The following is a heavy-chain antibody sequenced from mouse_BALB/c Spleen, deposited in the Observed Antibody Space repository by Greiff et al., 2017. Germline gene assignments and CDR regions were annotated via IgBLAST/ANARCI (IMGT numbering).Heavy chain of an antibody. J-gene: IGHJ4*01. D-gene: IGHD3-3*01. CDR2: ISSGGSYT. Sequence: EVKLMESGGGLVKPGGSLKLSCAASGFTFSSYAMSWVRQSPEKRLEWVAEISSGGSYTYYPDTVTGRFTISRDNAKNTLYLEMSSLRSEDTAMYYCARDGGPMDYWGQGTSVTVSS. CDR3: ARDGGPMDY. V-gene: IGHV5-9-4*01. CDR1: GFTFSSYA.